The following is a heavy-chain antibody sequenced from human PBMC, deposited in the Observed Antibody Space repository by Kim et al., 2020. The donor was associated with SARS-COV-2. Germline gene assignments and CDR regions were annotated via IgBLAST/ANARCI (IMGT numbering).Heavy chain of an antibody. CDR1: GYTFTDHY. D-gene: IGHD2-2*03. CDR2: IKPSAGST. Sequence: ASVKVSCKESGYTFTDHYIHWVRQAPGQGLEWLGIIKPSAGSTRSALTFQDRVTMTRDTSTSTVFLELASLTSEDTAVYFCARDGSRALEYWGQGTLVIVSP. V-gene: IGHV1-46*01. CDR3: ARDGSRALEY. J-gene: IGHJ4*02.